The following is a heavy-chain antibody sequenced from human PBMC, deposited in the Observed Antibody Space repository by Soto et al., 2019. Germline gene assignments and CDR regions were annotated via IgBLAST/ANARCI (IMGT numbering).Heavy chain of an antibody. V-gene: IGHV2-26*01. D-gene: IGHD2-21*02. CDR2: IFSNDDK. J-gene: IGHJ5*02. Sequence: SGPTLVNPTETLTLTCTVSGLSLSKGRLGVSWIRQPPGKALEWLAHIFSNDDKSYSTSLKTRLTISKDTSRSQVVLTMTNMQPVNADPYYSAIIKDSNRTHCNFASFAPWGHGSLVAVSS. CDR1: GLSLSKGRLG. CDR3: AIIKDSNRTHCNFASFAP.